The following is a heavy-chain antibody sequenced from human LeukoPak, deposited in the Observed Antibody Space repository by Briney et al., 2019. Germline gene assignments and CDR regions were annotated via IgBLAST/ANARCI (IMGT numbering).Heavy chain of an antibody. CDR2: ISAYNGNT. V-gene: IGHV1-18*01. J-gene: IGHJ4*02. Sequence: GASVKVSCKASGYTLTSYGISWVRQAPGQGLEWMGWISAYNGNTNYAQKLQGRVTMTTDTSTSTAYMELRSLRSDDTAVYYCARAPRYYDFWSGYSGYYFDYWGQGTLVTVSS. CDR3: ARAPRYYDFWSGYSGYYFDY. CDR1: GYTLTSYG. D-gene: IGHD3-3*01.